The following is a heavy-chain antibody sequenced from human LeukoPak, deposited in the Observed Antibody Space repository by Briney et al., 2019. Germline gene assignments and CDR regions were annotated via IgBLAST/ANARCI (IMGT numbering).Heavy chain of an antibody. D-gene: IGHD4/OR15-4a*01. J-gene: IGHJ6*03. CDR1: GYTFTGYY. CDR3: ARAHDYINYYSYYMDV. CDR2: INPNSGGT. Sequence: APVKVSDKASGYTFTGYYMHWVRQAPGQGLEWMGWINPNSGGTNYAQKFQGRATMTRDTSISTAYMELSRLRSDDTAVYYCARAHDYINYYSYYMDVWGKGATVAVSS. V-gene: IGHV1-2*02.